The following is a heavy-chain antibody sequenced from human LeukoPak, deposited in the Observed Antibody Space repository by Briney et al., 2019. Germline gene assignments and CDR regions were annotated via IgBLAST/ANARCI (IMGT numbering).Heavy chain of an antibody. V-gene: IGHV4-59*01. J-gene: IGHJ3*02. D-gene: IGHD3-16*01. CDR1: GGSISSYY. Sequence: PSETLSLTCTVSGGSISSYYWSWIRQPPGKGLEWIGYIYYSGSTNYNPSLKSRVTISVDTSKNQFSLKLSSVTAADTAVYYCARDHSNAYGDAFDIWGQGTMVTVSS. CDR2: IYYSGST. CDR3: ARDHSNAYGDAFDI.